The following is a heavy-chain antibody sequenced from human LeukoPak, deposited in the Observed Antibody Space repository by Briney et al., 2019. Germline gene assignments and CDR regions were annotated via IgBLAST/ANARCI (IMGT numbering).Heavy chain of an antibody. V-gene: IGHV3-48*03. D-gene: IGHD4-23*01. CDR3: ARVYGGNSGVLGY. CDR2: ISSSGSNI. CDR1: GFTFSSYE. Sequence: PGGSLRLSCAASGFTFSSYEMNWVRQAPGKGLEWVSYISSSGSNIFYADSVKGRFTISRDNAKNSLYLQMNSLRAEDTAVYYCARVYGGNSGVLGYWGQGTLVTVSS. J-gene: IGHJ4*02.